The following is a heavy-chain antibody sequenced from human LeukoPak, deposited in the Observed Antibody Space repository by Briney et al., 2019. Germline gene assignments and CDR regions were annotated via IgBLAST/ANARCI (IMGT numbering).Heavy chain of an antibody. Sequence: PSETLSLTCAVYGGSFSGYYWSWIRQPPGKGLEWIGEINHSGSTNYNPSLKSRVTISVDTSKNQFSLKLSSVTAADTAVYYCASPPYSSSWYRAGYFQHWGQGTLVTVSS. CDR3: ASPPYSSSWYRAGYFQH. D-gene: IGHD6-13*01. J-gene: IGHJ1*01. V-gene: IGHV4-34*01. CDR2: INHSGST. CDR1: GGSFSGYY.